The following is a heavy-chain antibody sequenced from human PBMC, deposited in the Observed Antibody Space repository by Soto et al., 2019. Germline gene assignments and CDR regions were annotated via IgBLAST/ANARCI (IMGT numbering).Heavy chain of an antibody. CDR2: ISAGNGNT. V-gene: IGHV1-3*01. D-gene: IGHD3-3*01. J-gene: IGHJ4*02. CDR1: GYTFTSYA. Sequence: ASVKVSCKASGYTFTSYAMHWVRQAPGQRLEWMGWISAGNGNTKYSQKFQGRVTITRDTSASTAYMELSSLRSEDTAVYYCAFVEWLHLWKYDYWGQGTLVTVSS. CDR3: AFVEWLHLWKYDY.